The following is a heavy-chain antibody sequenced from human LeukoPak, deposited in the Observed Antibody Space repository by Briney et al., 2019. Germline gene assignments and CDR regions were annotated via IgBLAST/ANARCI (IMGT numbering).Heavy chain of an antibody. J-gene: IGHJ4*02. CDR2: IKSKSDAGTT. CDR3: TTGHYVWGSSCDY. CDR1: GFTFNNAW. Sequence: GGSLRLSCAASGFTFNNAWMTWVRQAPEKGLEWVGRIKSKSDAGTTDYAAPVKGRFTISRDDSKNTLYLQMNSLKIEDTAVYYCTTGHYVWGSSCDYWGQGTLVTVSS. V-gene: IGHV3-15*01. D-gene: IGHD3-16*01.